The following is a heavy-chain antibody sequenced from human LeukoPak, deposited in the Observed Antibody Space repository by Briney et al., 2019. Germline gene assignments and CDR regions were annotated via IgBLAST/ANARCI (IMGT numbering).Heavy chain of an antibody. CDR2: IKPDGTEK. V-gene: IGHV3-7*03. J-gene: IGHJ4*02. CDR3: ARDGTVRPLGY. CDR1: GFTFNNYW. D-gene: IGHD6-6*01. Sequence: GGSLRLSCAASGFTFNNYWMSWVRQAPGKGLEWVANIKPDGTEKSYVDSVKGRFTISRDSAKNSLYPQMNSLRAEDTAVYYCARDGTVRPLGYWGQGTLVTVSS.